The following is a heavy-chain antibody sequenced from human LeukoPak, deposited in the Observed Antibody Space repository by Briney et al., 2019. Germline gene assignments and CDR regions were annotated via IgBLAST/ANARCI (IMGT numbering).Heavy chain of an antibody. V-gene: IGHV3-48*03. Sequence: GGSLRLSCAASGFTFSTYEMTWVRQAPGKGLKWVSYISSSGTTIYYTDSVKGRFTISRDNAKNSLYLQMNSLRAEDTAVYYCAREVNAYCFDYWGQGTLVTVSS. CDR3: AREVNAYCFDY. CDR2: ISSSGTTI. J-gene: IGHJ4*02. CDR1: GFTFSTYE. D-gene: IGHD2-8*01.